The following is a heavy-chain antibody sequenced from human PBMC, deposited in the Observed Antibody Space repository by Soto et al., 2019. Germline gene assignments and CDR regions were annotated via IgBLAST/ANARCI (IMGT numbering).Heavy chain of an antibody. Sequence: QVQLQESGPGLVKPSQTLSLTCTVSVGSISSGGYYWSWIRQHPGKGLEWIGYIYYSGSTYYNPSLKRRVTITVDTSKNQSSPKLSSVTAADTAVYYCARSRWFGELFDDYWGQGTLVTASS. V-gene: IGHV4-31*03. CDR2: IYYSGST. CDR3: ARSRWFGELFDDY. J-gene: IGHJ4*02. D-gene: IGHD3-10*01. CDR1: VGSISSGGYY.